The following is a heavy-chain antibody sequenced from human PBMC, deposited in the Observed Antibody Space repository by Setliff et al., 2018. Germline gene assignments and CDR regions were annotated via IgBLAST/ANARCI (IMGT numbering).Heavy chain of an antibody. V-gene: IGHV3-15*01. J-gene: IGHJ6*03. CDR2: IKTKGDGGTT. CDR1: GFTVSSNY. CDR3: ARGGGTSNYYYYYMDV. D-gene: IGHD2-15*01. Sequence: GSLRLSCAASGFTVSSNYMSWVRQAPGRGLEWVGRIKTKGDGGTTDYAAPVKGRFTISRDDSKNTLYLQMNSLRAEDTAVYYCARGGGTSNYYYYYMDVWGKGTTVTVSS.